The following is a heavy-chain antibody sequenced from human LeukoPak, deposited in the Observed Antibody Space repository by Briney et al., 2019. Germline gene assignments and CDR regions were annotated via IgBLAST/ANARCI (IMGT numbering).Heavy chain of an antibody. CDR1: GFTFSNAW. CDR2: IKSKTDGGTT. Sequence: GGSLRLSCAASGFTFSNAWMSWVRQAPGKGLEWVGRIKSKTDGGTTDYAAPVKGRFTISRDESKNTLYLQMNSLRTEDTAVYYCTSRNVDTAMVRNDAFDIWGQGTMVTVSS. J-gene: IGHJ3*02. CDR3: TSRNVDTAMVRNDAFDI. D-gene: IGHD5-18*01. V-gene: IGHV3-15*01.